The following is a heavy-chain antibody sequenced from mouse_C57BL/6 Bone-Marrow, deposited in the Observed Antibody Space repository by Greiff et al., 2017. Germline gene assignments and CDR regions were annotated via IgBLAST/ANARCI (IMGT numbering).Heavy chain of an antibody. CDR2: IDPEIGDT. J-gene: IGHJ2*01. CDR3: SSFYGNYCDF. V-gene: IGHV14-4*01. D-gene: IGHD2-1*01. Sequence: EVQLQQSGAELVRPGASVKLSCTASGFTIKDDYIHWVKQRPEQGLEWIGWIDPEIGDTEYASKFQGKATITSDTSSNTAYLQLSSLTSKDTAVYYSSSFYGNYCDFWGQGTPLTVAS. CDR1: GFTIKDDY.